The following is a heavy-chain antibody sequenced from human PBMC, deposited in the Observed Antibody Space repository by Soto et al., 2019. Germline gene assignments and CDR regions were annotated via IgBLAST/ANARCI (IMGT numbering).Heavy chain of an antibody. CDR2: IYPGDSDT. Sequence: GRALRIARECSGYSFTSYWIGWVRQMPGKGLEWMGIIYPGDSDTRYSPSFQGQVTISADKSIGTAYLQWTSLKASDTAMYYCARSRRGAYSSGWYSPSGYYNYGIDVWGQGTKVTVSS. J-gene: IGHJ6*02. CDR3: ARSRRGAYSSGWYSPSGYYNYGIDV. V-gene: IGHV5-51*01. D-gene: IGHD6-19*01. CDR1: GYSFTSYW.